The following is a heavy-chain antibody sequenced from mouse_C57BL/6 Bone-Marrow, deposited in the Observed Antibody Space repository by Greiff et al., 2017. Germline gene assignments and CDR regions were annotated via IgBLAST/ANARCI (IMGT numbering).Heavy chain of an antibody. CDR1: GFTFSDFY. CDR3: ARDLLLDV. Sequence: EVKLMESGGGLVQSGRSLRLSCATSGFTFSDFYMEWVRQAPGKGLEWIAASRNKANDYTTEYSASVKGRFIVSRDTSQSILYLQMNALRAEDTAIYYCARDLLLDVWGTGTTVTVSS. V-gene: IGHV7-1*01. CDR2: SRNKANDYTT. J-gene: IGHJ1*03. D-gene: IGHD2-1*01.